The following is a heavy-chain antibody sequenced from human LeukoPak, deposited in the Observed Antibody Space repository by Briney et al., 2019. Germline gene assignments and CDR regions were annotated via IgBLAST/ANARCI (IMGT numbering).Heavy chain of an antibody. CDR3: ARRYYYGSGSYYNY. CDR2: IYHDGST. Sequence: SETLSLTCSVSGYSISSGFYWDWIRQPPGKGLEWIGSIYHDGSTYYNPSLKSRVTISVDTSKNQFSLKLTSVTAADTAVYYCARRYYYGSGSYYNYWGQGTLVTVSP. CDR1: GYSISSGFY. V-gene: IGHV4-38-2*02. D-gene: IGHD3-10*01. J-gene: IGHJ4*02.